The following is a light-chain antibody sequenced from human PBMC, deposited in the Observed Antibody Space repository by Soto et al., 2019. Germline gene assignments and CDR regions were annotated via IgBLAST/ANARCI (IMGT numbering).Light chain of an antibody. V-gene: IGKV3-20*01. CDR3: QQYGSSPLWT. Sequence: EMVLTQSPGTLSLSPGERATLSCRASQSFSSSYLAWYQQKPGQAPRLLIYGASSRATGIPDRFSGSGSGTDFTLTISRLEPEDFAVYYCQQYGSSPLWTFGQGTKVEIK. CDR1: QSFSSSY. J-gene: IGKJ1*01. CDR2: GAS.